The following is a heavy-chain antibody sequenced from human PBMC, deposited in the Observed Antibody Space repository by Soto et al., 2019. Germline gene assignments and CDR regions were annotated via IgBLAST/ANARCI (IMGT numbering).Heavy chain of an antibody. D-gene: IGHD3-10*01. CDR2: ISYDGSNT. CDR3: VGGQYYFDY. CDR1: GFPFTTYG. J-gene: IGHJ4*02. Sequence: QVQLVESGGGVVQPGRSLRLSCAASGFPFTTYGMHWVREGPGKGLEWVAVISYDGSNTYYADSVKGRFTISRDNSKNALYLQMNSLRPEDTALYYCVGGQYYFDYRGPGTLVIVSS. V-gene: IGHV3-30*03.